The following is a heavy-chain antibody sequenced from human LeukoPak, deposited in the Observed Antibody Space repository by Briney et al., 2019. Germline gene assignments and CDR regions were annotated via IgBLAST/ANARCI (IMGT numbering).Heavy chain of an antibody. V-gene: IGHV3-21*05. CDR1: GFTFSSYN. CDR2: ISSSSCYT. CDR3: ARDMGQAAAHAFDI. J-gene: IGHJ3*02. D-gene: IGHD6-13*01. Sequence: GGSLRLSCAASGFTFSSYNMNWVRQAPGKGLEWVSYISSSSCYTNYADSVKGRFTISRDNAKNSLYLQMNSLRAEDTAVYYCARDMGQAAAHAFDIWGQGTMVTVSS.